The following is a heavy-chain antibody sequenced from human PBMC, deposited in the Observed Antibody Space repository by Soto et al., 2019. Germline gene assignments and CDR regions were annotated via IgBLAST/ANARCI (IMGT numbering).Heavy chain of an antibody. V-gene: IGHV1-58*01. D-gene: IGHD3-22*01. CDR3: AAAYYYDSSGPDY. J-gene: IGHJ4*02. Sequence: SVKVSCKASGFTFTSSAVQWVRQARGQRLEWIGWIVVGSGNTNYAQKFQERVTITRDMSTSTAYMELSSLRSEDTAVYYCAAAYYYDSSGPDYWGQGTLVTVSS. CDR1: GFTFTSSA. CDR2: IVVGSGNT.